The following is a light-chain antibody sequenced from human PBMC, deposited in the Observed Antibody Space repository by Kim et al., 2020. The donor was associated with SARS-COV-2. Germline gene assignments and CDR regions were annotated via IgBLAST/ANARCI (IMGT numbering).Light chain of an antibody. CDR3: NSRGSNDNVL. Sequence: SSELTQDPAVSVALGQTVRITCQGDSLRSYYATWYQQKPGQAPIVVIYGNNNRPSGIPDRFSGSSSGDTASLTITGTQAVDEADYYCNSRGSNDNVLFGG. J-gene: IGLJ2*01. V-gene: IGLV3-19*01. CDR1: SLRSYY. CDR2: GNN.